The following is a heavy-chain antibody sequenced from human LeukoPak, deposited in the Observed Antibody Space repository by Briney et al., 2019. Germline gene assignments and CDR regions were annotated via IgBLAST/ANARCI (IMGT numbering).Heavy chain of an antibody. CDR2: INPSGGST. V-gene: IGHV1-46*01. CDR3: ARETSFSAFDI. Sequence: VASVKVSCKASGGTFSSYAISWVRQAPGQGLEWMGIINPSGGSTSYAQKFQGRVTMTRDTSTSTVYMELSSLRSEDTAVYYCARETSFSAFDIWGQGTMVTVSS. J-gene: IGHJ3*02. CDR1: GGTFSSYA. D-gene: IGHD1-1*01.